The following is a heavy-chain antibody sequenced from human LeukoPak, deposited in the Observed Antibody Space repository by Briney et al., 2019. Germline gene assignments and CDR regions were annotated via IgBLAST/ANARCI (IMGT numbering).Heavy chain of an antibody. CDR2: IYYSGST. V-gene: IGHV4-59*01. D-gene: IGHD3-16*01. J-gene: IGHJ3*02. CDR3: ARVGGDDAFDI. Sequence: KSSETLSLTCTVSVVSICSYYWSWIRQPPWKGREWIGYIYYSGSTNYNPSLKSRVTISVDTSKNQFSLKLSSVTAADTAVYYCARVGGDDAFDIWGQGTMVTVSS. CDR1: VVSICSYY.